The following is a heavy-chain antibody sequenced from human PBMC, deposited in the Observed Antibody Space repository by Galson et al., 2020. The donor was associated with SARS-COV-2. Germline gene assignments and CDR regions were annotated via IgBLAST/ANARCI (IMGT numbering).Heavy chain of an antibody. D-gene: IGHD1-26*01. CDR2: ISYDGSNK. V-gene: IGHV3-30*18. J-gene: IGHJ6*02. CDR1: GFTFSSYG. Sequence: GGSLRLSCAASGFTFSSYGMHWVRQAPGKGLEWVAVISYDGSNKYYADSVKGRFTISRDNSKNTLYLQMNSLRAEDTAVYYCANSDSGSYYYYYGMDVWGQGTTVTVSS. CDR3: ANSDSGSYYYYYGMDV.